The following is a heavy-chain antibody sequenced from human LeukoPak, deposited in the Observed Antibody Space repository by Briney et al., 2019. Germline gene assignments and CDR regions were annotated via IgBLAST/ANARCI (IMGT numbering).Heavy chain of an antibody. CDR3: ARGSAGYSYGFY. J-gene: IGHJ4*02. V-gene: IGHV4-34*01. CDR1: GGSFSGYY. CDR2: INHSGST. Sequence: SETLSLTCAVYGGSFSGYYWNWIRQPPGKGLEWIGEINHSGSTNYNPSLKSRVTISVDTSKNQFSLKLSSVTAADTAVYYCARGSAGYSYGFYWGQGTLVTVSS. D-gene: IGHD5-18*01.